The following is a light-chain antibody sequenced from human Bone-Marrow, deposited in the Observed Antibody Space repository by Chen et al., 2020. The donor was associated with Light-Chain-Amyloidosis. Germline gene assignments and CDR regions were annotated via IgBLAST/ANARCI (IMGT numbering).Light chain of an antibody. V-gene: IGLV3-25*03. CDR1: DLPTKY. CDR3: QSADRSGINEVI. CDR2: RDT. J-gene: IGLJ2*01. Sequence: SYELTQPPSVSVSPGQTARITCSGDDLPTKYAYWYQQKPGQAPVLVIHRDTERPSGISERFSGSNSGTIATLTVSGVQAEDEAEYHCQSADRSGINEVIFGGGTKLTVL.